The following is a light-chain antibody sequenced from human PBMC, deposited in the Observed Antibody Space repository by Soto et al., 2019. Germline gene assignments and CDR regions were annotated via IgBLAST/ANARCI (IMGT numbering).Light chain of an antibody. CDR2: GVS. J-gene: IGKJ2*01. CDR3: QQYSSLPHT. CDR1: QSVTNSF. V-gene: IGKV3-20*01. Sequence: ENVLTQSPATLSLSPGERATLSCRASQSVTNSFFAWYQQKPGQGPRLRIYGVSSRATGIPDRFSVSGSVTDFTLTISRLEPEDFVVYYCQQYSSLPHTFGQGNKLDVK.